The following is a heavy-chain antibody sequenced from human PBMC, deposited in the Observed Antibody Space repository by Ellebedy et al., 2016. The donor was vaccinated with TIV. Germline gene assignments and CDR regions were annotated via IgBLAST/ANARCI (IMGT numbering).Heavy chain of an antibody. J-gene: IGHJ3*02. V-gene: IGHV4-31*03. Sequence: SETLSLTXTVSGGSISSGGYYWSWIRQHPGKGLEWIGYIYYSGSTYYNPSLKSRVTISVDTSKNQFSLKLSSVTAADTAVYYCARDGIMITFGGVIVHDAFDIWGQGTMVTVSS. CDR1: GGSISSGGYY. D-gene: IGHD3-16*02. CDR2: IYYSGST. CDR3: ARDGIMITFGGVIVHDAFDI.